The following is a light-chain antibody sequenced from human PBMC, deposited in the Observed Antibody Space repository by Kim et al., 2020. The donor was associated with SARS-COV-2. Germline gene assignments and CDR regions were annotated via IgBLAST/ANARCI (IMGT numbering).Light chain of an antibody. CDR2: DDY. CDR3: HVWDSGSGHYV. J-gene: IGLJ1*01. Sequence: APGTTATLTCGGKRIGRITIYWYHQKPGHAPVLVVYDDYDRPSGIPERFSGYKSGDTATLTISRVEAGDEADYYCHVWDSGSGHYVFGIGTKVTIL. CDR1: RIGRIT. V-gene: IGLV3-21*03.